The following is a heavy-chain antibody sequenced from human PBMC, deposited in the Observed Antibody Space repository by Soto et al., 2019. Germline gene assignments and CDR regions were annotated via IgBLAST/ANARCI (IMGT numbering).Heavy chain of an antibody. D-gene: IGHD5-12*01. CDR1: GFSFSSYA. J-gene: IGHJ4*02. CDR3: AKGVGIVTKGIDY. CDR2: ISRSGSTT. V-gene: IGHV3-23*01. Sequence: EVQLLESGGGLTQPGGSLRLSCAASGFSFSSYAMNWLRQAPGKGLEWVSTISRSGSTTYSADSAKGRFTITRDNSKNMLYLQMNSLSVEDTAIYYCAKGVGIVTKGIDYWGQGTLVTVSS.